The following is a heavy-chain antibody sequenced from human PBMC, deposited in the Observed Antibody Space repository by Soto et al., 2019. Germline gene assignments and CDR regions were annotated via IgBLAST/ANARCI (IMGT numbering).Heavy chain of an antibody. Sequence: PTGNLALTCTVSGGSITSGGYYWNWIRQHPGKGLEWIGYIFYTGTTRYNSALQSRVSISVDSTKNHFSLKLTSVTAADTAVYYCARDTTLFVVALQTRFDPCGPGTLVTVSS. CDR2: IFYTGTT. V-gene: IGHV4-31*03. J-gene: IGHJ5*02. CDR1: GGSITSGGYY. D-gene: IGHD3-3*01. CDR3: ARDTTLFVVALQTRFDP.